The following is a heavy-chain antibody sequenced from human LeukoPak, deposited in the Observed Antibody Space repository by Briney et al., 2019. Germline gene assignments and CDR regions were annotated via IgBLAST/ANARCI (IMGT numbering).Heavy chain of an antibody. CDR3: AKVTTIFGVVIHDAFDF. D-gene: IGHD3-3*01. CDR2: ISGSGGST. CDR1: GFTVSSNY. Sequence: GGSLRLSCAASGFTVSSNYMSWVRQAPGKGLEWVSAISGSGGSTYYADSVKGRFTISRDNSKNTLYLQMNSLRAEDTAVYYCAKVTTIFGVVIHDAFDFWGQGTMVTVSS. J-gene: IGHJ3*01. V-gene: IGHV3-23*01.